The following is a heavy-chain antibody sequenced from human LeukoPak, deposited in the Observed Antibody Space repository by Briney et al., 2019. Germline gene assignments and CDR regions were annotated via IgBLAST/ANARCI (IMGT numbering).Heavy chain of an antibody. Sequence: GGSLRLSCAASGFTVSSNYMSWVRQAPGKGLEWVSGIIGGGGSTYYADSVKGRFTISGDNSRNTLYLQMNSLRAEDTAVYFCAKEPHMLTGYYTDYFDYWGQGTLVSVSS. CDR2: IIGGGGST. J-gene: IGHJ4*02. CDR3: AKEPHMLTGYYTDYFDY. CDR1: GFTVSSNY. D-gene: IGHD3-9*01. V-gene: IGHV3-23*01.